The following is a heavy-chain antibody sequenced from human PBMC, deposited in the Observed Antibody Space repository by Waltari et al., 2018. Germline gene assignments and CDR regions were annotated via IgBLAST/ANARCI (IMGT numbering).Heavy chain of an antibody. Sequence: QVQLVESGGGVVQPGRSLRLSCAASGFTFRSYGMHWVRQAPGKGLEWVAVISYDGSNKYYADSVKGRFTISRDNSKNTLYLQMNSLRAEDTAVYYCAKGSTTVDYWGQGTLVTVSS. D-gene: IGHD5-12*01. CDR2: ISYDGSNK. CDR3: AKGSTTVDY. V-gene: IGHV3-30*18. CDR1: GFTFRSYG. J-gene: IGHJ4*02.